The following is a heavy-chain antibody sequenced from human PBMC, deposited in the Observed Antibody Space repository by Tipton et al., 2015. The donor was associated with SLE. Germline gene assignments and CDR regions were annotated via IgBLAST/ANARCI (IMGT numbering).Heavy chain of an antibody. J-gene: IGHJ4*02. CDR3: AKDYNHDNADYN. Sequence: TLSLTCTVSGDSITSITRTNWWSWVRQPPGKRLEWIGEIHHSRSTNSNPSLKSRVTISVDKSKNQFSLKLSSVTVADTAVYYCAKDYNHDNADYNWGQGTLVIVSS. CDR1: GDSITSITRTNW. V-gene: IGHV4-4*02. CDR2: IHHSRST. D-gene: IGHD4-17*01.